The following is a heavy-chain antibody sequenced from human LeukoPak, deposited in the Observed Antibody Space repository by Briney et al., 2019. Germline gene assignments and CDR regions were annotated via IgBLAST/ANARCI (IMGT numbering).Heavy chain of an antibody. CDR2: ISGGGGNI. Sequence: GGSLRLSCAASGFIFSSYSMNWVRQAPGKGLEWISYISGGGGNIHYADSVEGRFTISRDNAKNSVYLQMNSLRAEDSAVYYCAKVFFSGRGWYFGYWAREPWSPSPQ. J-gene: IGHJ4*02. CDR1: GFIFSSYS. D-gene: IGHD6-19*01. V-gene: IGHV3-48*01. CDR3: AKVFFSGRGWYFGY.